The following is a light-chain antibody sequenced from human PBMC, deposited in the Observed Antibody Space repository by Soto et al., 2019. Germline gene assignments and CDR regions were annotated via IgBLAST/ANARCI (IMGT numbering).Light chain of an antibody. CDR1: QGISNY. CDR2: GAS. V-gene: IGKV1-27*01. Sequence: DIQVTQSPSSLSASVGDRVTITCRATQGISNYLAWYQQKPGKVPKPLIYGASTLQSGVPSRFSGSGSGTDFTLTISSLQPEDVATYYFQNYNSPPYTFGQGTKLEIK. CDR3: QNYNSPPYT. J-gene: IGKJ2*01.